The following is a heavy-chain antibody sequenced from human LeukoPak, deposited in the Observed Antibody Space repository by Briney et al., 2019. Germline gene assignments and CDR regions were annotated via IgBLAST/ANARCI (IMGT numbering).Heavy chain of an antibody. D-gene: IGHD3-10*01. V-gene: IGHV1-8*01. CDR2: MNPNSGNT. CDR3: ARGRGTMVRGVIITKRIYGMDV. CDR1: GYTFTSYD. Sequence: ASVKVSCKASGYTFTSYDINWVRQATGQGLEWMGWMNPNSGNTGYGQKFQGRVTMTRNTSISTAYMELSSLRSEDTAVYYCARGRGTMVRGVIITKRIYGMDVWGQGTTVTVSS. J-gene: IGHJ6*02.